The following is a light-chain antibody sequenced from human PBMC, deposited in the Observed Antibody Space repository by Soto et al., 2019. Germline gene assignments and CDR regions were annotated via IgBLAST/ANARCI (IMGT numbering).Light chain of an antibody. J-gene: IGLJ2*01. CDR3: SSYTSSRTPV. CDR1: SSDVGGYNY. CDR2: EVS. V-gene: IGLV2-14*01. Sequence: QSALTQPASVSGSPGQSITVSCTGTSSDVGGYNYVSWYQQHPDKAPKLMIYEVSNRPSGVSNRFSGSQSGNTASLTISGRQAEDEADYYCSSYTSSRTPVFGGGTKLTVL.